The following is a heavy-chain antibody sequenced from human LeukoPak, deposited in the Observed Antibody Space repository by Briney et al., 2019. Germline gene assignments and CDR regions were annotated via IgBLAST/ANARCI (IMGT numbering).Heavy chain of an antibody. CDR2: ISYDGSNK. J-gene: IGHJ4*02. V-gene: IGHV3-30-3*01. CDR1: GFTFSSYA. Sequence: QPGRSLRLSCAASGFTFSSYAMHWVRQAPGKGLEWVAVISYDGSNKYYAASVKGRFTISRDNSKNTLYLQMNSLRAEDTAVYYCARDPFDYWGQGTLVTVSS. CDR3: ARDPFDY.